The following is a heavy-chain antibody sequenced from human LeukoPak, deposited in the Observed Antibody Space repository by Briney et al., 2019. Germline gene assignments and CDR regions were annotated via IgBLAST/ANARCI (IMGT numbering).Heavy chain of an antibody. D-gene: IGHD6-13*01. CDR2: IYNSGTT. V-gene: IGHV4-39*07. Sequence: SETLSLTCAVSGGSIRNSSFYWGWIRQPPGKGLEWIASIYNSGTTYYNPSIKSRVTISVDTSKNQFSLKLSSVTAADTAVYYCARVTGGNSSSWYGDYWGQGTLVTVSS. CDR1: GGSIRNSSFY. CDR3: ARVTGGNSSSWYGDY. J-gene: IGHJ4*02.